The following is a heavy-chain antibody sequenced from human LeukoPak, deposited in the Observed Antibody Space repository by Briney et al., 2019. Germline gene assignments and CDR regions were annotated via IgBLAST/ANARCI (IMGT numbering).Heavy chain of an antibody. CDR2: ISYDGSNK. CDR3: ARDTGGYSYGPLGY. D-gene: IGHD5-18*01. Sequence: GGSLRLSCAASGFTFSSYGMHWVRQAPGKGLEWVAVISYDGSNKYYADSVKGRFTISRDNSKNTLYLQMNSLRAEDTAVYYCARDTGGYSYGPLGYWGQGTLVTVSS. CDR1: GFTFSSYG. V-gene: IGHV3-30*03. J-gene: IGHJ4*02.